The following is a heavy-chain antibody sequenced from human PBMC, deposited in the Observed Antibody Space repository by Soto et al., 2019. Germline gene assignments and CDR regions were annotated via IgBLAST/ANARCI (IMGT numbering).Heavy chain of an antibody. D-gene: IGHD2-2*01. J-gene: IGHJ4*02. CDR1: EFTFSSYA. CDR3: AKDYSTSHHFDY. CDR2: ISGSGGST. V-gene: IGHV3-23*01. Sequence: GGSLRLSCAASEFTFSSYAMSWVRQAPGKGLEWVSGISGSGGSTYYADSVKGRFTISRDNSNNTLYLQMNSLRAEDTAVYYCAKDYSTSHHFDYWGQGTLVTVSS.